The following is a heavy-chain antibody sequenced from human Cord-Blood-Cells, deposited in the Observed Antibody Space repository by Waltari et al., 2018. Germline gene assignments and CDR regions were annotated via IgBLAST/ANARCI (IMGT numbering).Heavy chain of an antibody. D-gene: IGHD2-2*02. Sequence: QVQLQQWGAGLLKPSETLSLTCAVYGGSFSGYYWSWIRQPPGKGLEWIGEINHSGSTNYNPSLKSRVTISVDTSKNQFSLKLSSVTAADTAVYYCASGHRYCSSTSCYTGTLDYWGQGTLVTVSS. CDR3: ASGHRYCSSTSCYTGTLDY. CDR2: INHSGST. V-gene: IGHV4-34*01. CDR1: GGSFSGYY. J-gene: IGHJ4*02.